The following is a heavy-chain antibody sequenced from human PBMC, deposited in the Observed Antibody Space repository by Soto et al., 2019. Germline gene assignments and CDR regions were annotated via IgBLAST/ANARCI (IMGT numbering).Heavy chain of an antibody. J-gene: IGHJ6*02. D-gene: IGHD3-10*01. Sequence: SETLSLTCAVYGGSFSGFYWSWIRQPPGKGLEWIGEINHSGSTNYNPSLKSRVTISVDTSKNPSSLKLSSVTAADTAVYYCARGNGSGSYLYYYYGMDVWGQGTMVTVSS. CDR2: INHSGST. CDR1: GGSFSGFY. CDR3: ARGNGSGSYLYYYYGMDV. V-gene: IGHV4-34*01.